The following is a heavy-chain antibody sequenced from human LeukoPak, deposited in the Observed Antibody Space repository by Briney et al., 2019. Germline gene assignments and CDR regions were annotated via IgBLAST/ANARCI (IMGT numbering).Heavy chain of an antibody. J-gene: IGHJ4*02. CDR3: VRGNDYGGPHY. CDR2: IDRDGSRI. V-gene: IGHV3-74*01. D-gene: IGHD4-23*01. Sequence: GGSLRLSCAASGFTFSSYAMSWVRQAPGKGLVWVSRIDRDGSRINYADSVKGRFTISRDNGKNTLSLQMNSLRAEDAAVYYCVRGNDYGGPHYWGQGTLVTVSS. CDR1: GFTFSSYA.